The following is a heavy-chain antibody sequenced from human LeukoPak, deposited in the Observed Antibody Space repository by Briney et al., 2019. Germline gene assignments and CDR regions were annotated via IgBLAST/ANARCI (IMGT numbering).Heavy chain of an antibody. CDR3: AKVGSSGWASFDY. CDR1: GFTFSSYA. J-gene: IGHJ4*02. D-gene: IGHD6-19*01. Sequence: GGSLRLSCAASGFTFSSYAMSWVRQAPGKGLEWVSAISGSGGSTYYADSVKGRFTISRDNSKNTLYLQMNSLRAEDTAKYYCAKVGSSGWASFDYWGQGTVATVSS. V-gene: IGHV3-23*01. CDR2: ISGSGGST.